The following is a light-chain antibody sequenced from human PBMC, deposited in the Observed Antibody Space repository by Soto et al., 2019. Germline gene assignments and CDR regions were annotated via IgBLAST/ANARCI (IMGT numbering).Light chain of an antibody. CDR2: RND. V-gene: IGLV1-47*01. J-gene: IGLJ2*01. Sequence: QSALTQPPSASGTPGQRVTISCSGSRSNIGSNYVYWYQQLPGTAPKLLISRNDQRPSGVPDRFSGSKSGTSASLAISGLRSEDEADYYCSAWDDSLSGSLEFGGGTKVTVL. CDR3: SAWDDSLSGSLE. CDR1: RSNIGSNY.